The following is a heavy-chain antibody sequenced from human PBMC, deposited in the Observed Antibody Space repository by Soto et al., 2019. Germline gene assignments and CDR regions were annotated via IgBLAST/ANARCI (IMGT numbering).Heavy chain of an antibody. CDR3: ARNGYYDFWSGYYTLDAFDI. Sequence: SETLSLTCTVSGGSISSGGYYWSWIRQHPGKGLEWIGYIYYSGSTYYNPSLKSRVTISVDTSKNQFSLKLSSVTAADTAVYYYARNGYYDFWSGYYTLDAFDIWGQGTMVTVSS. CDR1: GGSISSGGYY. CDR2: IYYSGST. V-gene: IGHV4-31*03. D-gene: IGHD3-3*01. J-gene: IGHJ3*02.